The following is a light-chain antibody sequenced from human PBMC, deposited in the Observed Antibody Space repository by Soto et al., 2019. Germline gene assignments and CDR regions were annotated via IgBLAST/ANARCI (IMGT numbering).Light chain of an antibody. CDR3: RQSYSSPQT. CDR2: AAS. CDR1: QNINNY. J-gene: IGKJ1*01. V-gene: IGKV1-39*01. Sequence: DIQMTQSPSSLSASVGDRVTITCRASQNINNYLNWYQQKPGKAPKLMNYAASTLQRGVPSRFSGSGSGTDFTLTISSLQPEDFGTYYCRQSYSSPQTFGQGTMVDIK.